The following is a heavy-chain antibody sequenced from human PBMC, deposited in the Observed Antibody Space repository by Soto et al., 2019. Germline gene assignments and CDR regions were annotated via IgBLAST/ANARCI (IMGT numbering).Heavy chain of an antibody. CDR2: FRGDGTGA. CDR1: GFSFSSYA. D-gene: IGHD1-7*01. CDR3: AKGSGNWKYGAFDI. V-gene: IGHV3-23*01. J-gene: IGHJ3*02. Sequence: GGSLRLSCAASGFSFSSYAMSWVRQAPGKGLEWVSAFRGDGTGAHYADSVKGRFTISRDNSKNTLYLHMNSLRAEDTAVYYCAKGSGNWKYGAFDIWGQGTMVPVSS.